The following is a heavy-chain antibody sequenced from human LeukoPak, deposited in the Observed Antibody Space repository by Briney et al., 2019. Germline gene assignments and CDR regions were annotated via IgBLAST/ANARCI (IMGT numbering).Heavy chain of an antibody. Sequence: GRSLRLSCAASGFTFSSYAMHWVRQAPGKGLEWVAVISYDGSNKYYADSVKGRFTISRDNSKNTLYLQMNSLRAEDTAVYYCAASVGATDAFDIWGQGTMVTVSS. V-gene: IGHV3-30*04. CDR1: GFTFSSYA. CDR2: ISYDGSNK. J-gene: IGHJ3*02. D-gene: IGHD1-26*01. CDR3: AASVGATDAFDI.